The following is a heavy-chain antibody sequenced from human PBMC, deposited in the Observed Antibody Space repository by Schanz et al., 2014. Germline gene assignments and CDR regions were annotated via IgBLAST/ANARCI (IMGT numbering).Heavy chain of an antibody. CDR2: ISRSSSTI. CDR3: ATETYSSSWCFDY. V-gene: IGHV3-48*02. D-gene: IGHD6-13*01. J-gene: IGHJ4*02. Sequence: EVQLVESGGGLVQPGGSLRLSCEASGFTFSNYNMNWVRQAPGKGLEWVSYISRSSSTIYYTDSVMGRFTISRDNAKNSVFLQMNGLRDEDTAVYYCATETYSSSWCFDYWGQGTLVTVSS. CDR1: GFTFSNYN.